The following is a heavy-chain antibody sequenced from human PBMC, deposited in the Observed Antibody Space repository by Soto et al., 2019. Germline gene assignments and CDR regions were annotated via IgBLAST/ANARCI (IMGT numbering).Heavy chain of an antibody. Sequence: QVQLQESGPGLVKPSQTLSLTCTVSSASISSADYYWSWIRQHPGKGLEWIAYIYYSGSTSYNPSLKSRVIXXMXTYXDQFSLTLTSVTAADTAVYYCARARSRCGAACFDYWGQGTLVTVSS. V-gene: IGHV4-31*03. D-gene: IGHD2-21*02. CDR3: ARARSRCGAACFDY. CDR1: SASISSADYY. J-gene: IGHJ4*02. CDR2: IYYSGST.